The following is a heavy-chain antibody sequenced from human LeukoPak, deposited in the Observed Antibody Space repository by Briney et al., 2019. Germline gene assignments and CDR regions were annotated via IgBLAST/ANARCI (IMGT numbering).Heavy chain of an antibody. CDR1: GYNFTKHY. Sequence: GASVKVSCKASGYNFTKHYMHWVRQAPGQGLEWMGWLNPASGATRYAQKFQDRVTMTRDSSITTGYLDLDRLRSDDTAVYCCARVEVTTPFDYWGQGTLVTVSS. J-gene: IGHJ4*02. CDR3: ARVEVTTPFDY. D-gene: IGHD2-21*02. V-gene: IGHV1-2*02. CDR2: LNPASGAT.